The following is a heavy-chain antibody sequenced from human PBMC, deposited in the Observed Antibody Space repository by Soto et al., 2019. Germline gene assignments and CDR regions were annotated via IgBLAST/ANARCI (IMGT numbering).Heavy chain of an antibody. CDR2: TSAYNANT. V-gene: IGHV1-18*01. D-gene: IGHD3-10*01. CDR3: SRSSMVRDLLFDY. J-gene: IGHJ4*02. CDR1: GYTFTSYG. Sequence: QVQLVQSGAEVKKPGASVKVSCKASGYTFTSYGISWVRQAPGQGLEWMGCTSAYNANTKYAQKVQGRNTMTTLSSTITAYMELRTLTSYDAAVYYCSRSSMVRDLLFDYWGQGTLVTVSS.